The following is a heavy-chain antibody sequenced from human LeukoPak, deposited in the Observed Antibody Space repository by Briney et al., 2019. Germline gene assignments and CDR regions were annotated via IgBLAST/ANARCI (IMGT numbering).Heavy chain of an antibody. CDR3: AKEEVAAAG. D-gene: IGHD6-13*01. CDR1: GFTFSNYA. CDR2: ISFDGSKS. V-gene: IGHV3-30*14. J-gene: IGHJ4*02. Sequence: PGGSLRLSCAASGFTFSNYAMHWVRQAPGKGLEWVAVISFDGSKSYYADSVKGRFTISRDNSKNTMYLQMNSLGAEDTAVYYCAKEEVAAAGWGQGTLVTVSS.